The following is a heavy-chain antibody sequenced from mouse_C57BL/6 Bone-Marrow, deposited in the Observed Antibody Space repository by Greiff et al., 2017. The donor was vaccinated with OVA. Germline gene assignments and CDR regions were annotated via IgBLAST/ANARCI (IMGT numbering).Heavy chain of an antibody. D-gene: IGHD1-1*01. V-gene: IGHV1-85*01. CDR1: GYTFTSYD. CDR2: IYPRDGST. Sequence: QVQLQQSGPELVKPGASVKLSCKASGYTFTSYDINWVKQRPVQGLEWIGWIYPRDGSTKYNEKFKGKATLTVDTSSSTAYMELHSLTSEDSAVYFCASDGYYGSSYEGYYYAMDYWGQGTSVTVSS. J-gene: IGHJ4*01. CDR3: ASDGYYGSSYEGYYYAMDY.